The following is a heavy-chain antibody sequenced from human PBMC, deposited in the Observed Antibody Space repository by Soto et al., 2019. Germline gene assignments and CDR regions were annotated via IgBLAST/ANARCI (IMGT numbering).Heavy chain of an antibody. CDR2: ISGSGVST. J-gene: IGHJ4*02. V-gene: IGHV3-23*01. D-gene: IGHD6-13*01. CDR3: AKENHYSSSWSEFDY. CDR1: GFTFSSYA. Sequence: EVQLLGSGGGLVQPGGSLRLSCAASGFTFSSYAMSWVRQAPGKGLVWVSAISGSGVSTYYADSVKGRFTISRDNSKNTLYLQMNSLRAEDTAVYYCAKENHYSSSWSEFDYWGQGTLVTVSS.